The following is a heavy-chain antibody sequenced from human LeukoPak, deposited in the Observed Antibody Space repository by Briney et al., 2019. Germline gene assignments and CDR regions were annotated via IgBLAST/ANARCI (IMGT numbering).Heavy chain of an antibody. CDR2: IRSSGDPS. J-gene: IGHJ4*02. Sequence: QPGGSLRLSCAASGFTFSSYAMAWVRQAPGKGLKWGAAIRSSGDPSYYADSVKGRFTISRDNSKNTLYLQVNSLRAEDTAVYYCAKDRELTAWLYFDYWGQGTLVTVSS. V-gene: IGHV3-23*01. D-gene: IGHD1-26*01. CDR1: GFTFSSYA. CDR3: AKDRELTAWLYFDY.